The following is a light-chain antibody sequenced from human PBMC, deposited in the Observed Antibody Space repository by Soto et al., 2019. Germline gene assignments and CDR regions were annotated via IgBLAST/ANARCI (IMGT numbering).Light chain of an antibody. CDR3: QQDYNLPRR. CDR1: QSVSSSY. J-gene: IGKJ1*01. V-gene: IGKV3D-7*01. Sequence: PGERVTLSCRASQSVSSSYLTWYQQKPGQAPRLLIYGASTRATGIPARFSGSGSGTDFTLTISSLQPEDFAVYYCQQDYNLPRRFGQGTKVEIK. CDR2: GAS.